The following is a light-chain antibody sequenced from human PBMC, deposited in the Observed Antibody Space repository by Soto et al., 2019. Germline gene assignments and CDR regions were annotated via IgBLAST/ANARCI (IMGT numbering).Light chain of an antibody. CDR2: DVS. CDR1: SSDVGAYNY. V-gene: IGLV2-14*01. CDR3: KSFTTSDTYV. Sequence: QSALTQPASVSGSPGQSIAISCTGTSSDVGAYNYVSWYLQYPGKAPKLVIFDVSLRPSGVSNRFSGSKSGNTASLTISGLQAEDEADYYCKSFTTSDTYVFGTGTQLTVL. J-gene: IGLJ1*01.